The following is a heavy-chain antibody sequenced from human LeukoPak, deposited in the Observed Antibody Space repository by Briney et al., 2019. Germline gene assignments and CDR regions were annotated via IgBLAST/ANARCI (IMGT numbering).Heavy chain of an antibody. V-gene: IGHV4-59*01. CDR3: ARSVEGYCSGGSCYSYYYYMDV. Sequence: SETLSLTCTVSGGSISSYYWSWIRQPPGKGLEWIGYIYYSGSTNYNPSLKSRATISVDTSKNQFSLKLSSVTAADTAVYYCARSVEGYCSGGSCYSYYYYMDVWGKGTTVTVSS. D-gene: IGHD2-15*01. J-gene: IGHJ6*03. CDR1: GGSISSYY. CDR2: IYYSGST.